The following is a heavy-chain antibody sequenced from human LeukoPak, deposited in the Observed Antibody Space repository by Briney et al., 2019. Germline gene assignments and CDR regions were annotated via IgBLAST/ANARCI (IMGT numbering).Heavy chain of an antibody. Sequence: GASVKVSCKASGYTFTSYYMHWVRQAPGQGLEWMGIINPSGGSTSYAQKFQGRVTMTRDTPTSTVYMELSSLRSEDTAVYYCARATGIAVTFDYWGQGTLVTVSS. J-gene: IGHJ4*02. V-gene: IGHV1-46*01. CDR1: GYTFTSYY. CDR2: INPSGGST. D-gene: IGHD6-19*01. CDR3: ARATGIAVTFDY.